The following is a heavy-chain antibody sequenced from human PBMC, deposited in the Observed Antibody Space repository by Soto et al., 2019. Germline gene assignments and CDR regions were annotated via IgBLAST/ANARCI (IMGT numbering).Heavy chain of an antibody. CDR3: KTYGCNPPFSGMDV. V-gene: IGHV3-73*02. CDR2: IRSKANSYAP. D-gene: IGHD4-17*01. J-gene: IGHJ6*02. CDR1: GFTFSGSA. Sequence: EVQLVESGGGLVQPGGSLKLSCAASGFTFSGSAMHWVRQSSGKGLECVGRIRSKANSYAPAYAASVKGRFTISRDDSKTTAYLQMNSLKNEDTAVYYWKTYGCNPPFSGMDVWGQGTTVTVSS.